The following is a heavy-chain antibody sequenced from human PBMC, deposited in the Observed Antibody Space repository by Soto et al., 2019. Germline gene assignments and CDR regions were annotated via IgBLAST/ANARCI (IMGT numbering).Heavy chain of an antibody. CDR1: GFTFSSYG. V-gene: IGHV3-30*18. CDR2: ISYDGSNK. Sequence: GGSLRLSCAASGFTFSSYGMHWVRQAPGKGLEWEAVISYDGSNKYYADSVKGRFTISRDNSKNTLYLQMNSLRAEDTAVYYCAKDLFYDFWSGYVSCPGHWGQGTLVTVSS. J-gene: IGHJ4*02. D-gene: IGHD3-3*01. CDR3: AKDLFYDFWSGYVSCPGH.